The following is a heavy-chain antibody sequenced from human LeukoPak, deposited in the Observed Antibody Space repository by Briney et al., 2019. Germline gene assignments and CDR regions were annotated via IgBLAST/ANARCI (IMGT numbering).Heavy chain of an antibody. J-gene: IGHJ4*02. V-gene: IGHV4-39*01. Sequence: SETLSLTCTVSGGSISSSSYFWGWIRQPPGKGLEWIGSIYYSGSTYYNPSLKSRVTISVDTSKNQFSLKLSSVTAADTAVYYCARLRSTMKVVVTLFDYWRQGTLVTVSS. CDR1: GGSISSSSYF. D-gene: IGHD3-22*01. CDR2: IYYSGST. CDR3: ARLRSTMKVVVTLFDY.